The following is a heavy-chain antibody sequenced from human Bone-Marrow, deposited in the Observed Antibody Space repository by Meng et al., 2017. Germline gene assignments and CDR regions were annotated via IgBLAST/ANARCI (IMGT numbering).Heavy chain of an antibody. Sequence: ASVKVSCKASGYTFTSYAMHWVRQAPGQRLEWMGWINASNGNTKYSQKFQGRVTITRDTSASTAYMELSSLRSEDTAVYYCARRWLLVWGGYDYWGQGTLVTVSS. J-gene: IGHJ4*02. V-gene: IGHV1-3*01. D-gene: IGHD3-22*01. CDR3: ARRWLLVWGGYDY. CDR2: INASNGNT. CDR1: GYTFTSYA.